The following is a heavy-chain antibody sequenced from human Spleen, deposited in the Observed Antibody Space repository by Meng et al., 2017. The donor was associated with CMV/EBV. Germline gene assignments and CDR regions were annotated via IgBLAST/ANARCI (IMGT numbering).Heavy chain of an antibody. CDR2: INPNSGGT. D-gene: IGHD3-3*01. J-gene: IGHJ6*02. Sequence: ASVKVSCKASGYTFTGYYMHWVRQAPGQGLEWMGWINPNSGGTNYAQKFQGRVTMTRDTSISTAYMELSSLRSEDTAVYYCARRGSYYDFWSGYYTLYGMDVWGQGTTVTVSS. V-gene: IGHV1-2*02. CDR1: GYTFTGYY. CDR3: ARRGSYYDFWSGYYTLYGMDV.